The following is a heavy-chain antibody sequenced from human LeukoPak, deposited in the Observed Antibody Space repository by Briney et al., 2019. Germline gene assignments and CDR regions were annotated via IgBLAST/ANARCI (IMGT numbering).Heavy chain of an antibody. CDR1: GYTFTSYD. J-gene: IGHJ3*02. CDR2: MNPNSGNT. Sequence: GASVKVSCKASGYTFTSYDINWVRQATGQGLEWMGWMNPNSGNTGYAQKLQGRVTMTRNTSISTAYMELSSLRSEDTAVYYCARADSDFWSGYTVNAFDIWGQGTMVTVSS. V-gene: IGHV1-8*01. D-gene: IGHD3-3*01. CDR3: ARADSDFWSGYTVNAFDI.